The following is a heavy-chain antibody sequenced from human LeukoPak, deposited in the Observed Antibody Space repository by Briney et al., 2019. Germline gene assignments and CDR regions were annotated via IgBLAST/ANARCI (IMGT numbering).Heavy chain of an antibody. CDR2: IYYVGNT. CDR3: TREGYYGSGSSRFDY. V-gene: IGHV4-59*01. D-gene: IGHD3-10*01. J-gene: IGHJ4*02. CDR1: GGSMSGYY. Sequence: SETLSLTCTVSGGSMSGYYWSWIRQPPGKGLEWIGYIYYVGNTNYNPSLKSRVTISVDTSKNQFSLKLSSVTAADTAVYYCTREGYYGSGSSRFDYWGQGTLVTVSS.